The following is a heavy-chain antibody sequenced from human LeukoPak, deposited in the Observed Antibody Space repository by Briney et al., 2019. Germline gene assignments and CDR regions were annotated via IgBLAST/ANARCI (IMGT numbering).Heavy chain of an antibody. J-gene: IGHJ3*02. CDR1: GGSFSGYY. CDR3: ARDHGDVGAVAELGDAFDI. Sequence: SETLSLTCAVYGGSFSGYYWSWIRQPPGKGLEWIGEINHSGSTNYNPSLKSRVTISVDTSKNQFSLKLSSVTAADTAVYYCARDHGDVGAVAELGDAFDIWGQGTMVTVSS. D-gene: IGHD6-19*01. V-gene: IGHV4-34*01. CDR2: INHSGST.